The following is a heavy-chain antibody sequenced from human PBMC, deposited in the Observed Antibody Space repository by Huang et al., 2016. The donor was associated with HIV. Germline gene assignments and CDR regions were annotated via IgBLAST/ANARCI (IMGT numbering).Heavy chain of an antibody. CDR3: ARSSSSWSNWFDP. CDR2: SNQNNGNT. Sequence: QVQLVQSGAEVKKHGASVQVSCKASGYNFTSYDINWVRKATGQGLEWMGWSNQNNGNTGYAQKCQGRVTMTRNTSISTAYMELSSLRSEDTAVYYCARSSSSWSNWFDPWGQGTLVTVSS. V-gene: IGHV1-8*01. CDR1: GYNFTSYD. D-gene: IGHD6-13*01. J-gene: IGHJ5*02.